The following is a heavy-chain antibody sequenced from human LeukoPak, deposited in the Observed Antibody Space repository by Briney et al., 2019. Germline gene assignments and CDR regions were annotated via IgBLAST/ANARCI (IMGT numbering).Heavy chain of an antibody. CDR1: GYTFTSYD. CDR3: ARAPAVSSWFLYYYYGMDV. CDR2: MNPNSGNT. Sequence: ASVKVSCKASGYTFTSYDINWVRQATGQGLGWMGWMNPNSGNTGYAQKFQGRVTMTRNTSISTAYMELSSLRSEDTAVYYCARAPAVSSWFLYYYYGMDVWGQGTTVTVSS. V-gene: IGHV1-8*01. J-gene: IGHJ6*02. D-gene: IGHD6-13*01.